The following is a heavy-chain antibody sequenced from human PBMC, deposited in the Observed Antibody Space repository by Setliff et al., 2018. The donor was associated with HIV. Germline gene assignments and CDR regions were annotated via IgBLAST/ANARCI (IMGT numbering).Heavy chain of an antibody. CDR2: IYTSGST. V-gene: IGHV4-61*02. Sequence: SETLSLTCTVSGGSLSSGSYYWSWIRQPAGKGLEWIGRIYTSGSTNYNPSFKSRVTIAVDTSRNQFSLNLSSVTAADAAVYYCARDKMEAQAGTKGYYSYYGMDVWGQGTTVTVAS. CDR1: GGSLSSGSYY. J-gene: IGHJ6*02. CDR3: ARDKMEAQAGTKGYYSYYGMDV. D-gene: IGHD6-13*01.